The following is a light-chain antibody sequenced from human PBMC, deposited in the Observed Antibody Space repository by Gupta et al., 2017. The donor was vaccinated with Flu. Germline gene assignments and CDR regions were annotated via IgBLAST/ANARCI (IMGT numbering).Light chain of an antibody. J-gene: IGLJ3*02. CDR3: GNWDSRLSAWV. CDR1: SSNIGNNY. Sequence: KVTISCSGSSSNIGNNYVSWYQQLPGTDPKSHRFEKTKSRSGIPARFLGCKDGGYATLRITGLQTGEGADDYCGNWDSRLSAWVFGGGTKVTVL. CDR2: EKT. V-gene: IGLV1-51*01.